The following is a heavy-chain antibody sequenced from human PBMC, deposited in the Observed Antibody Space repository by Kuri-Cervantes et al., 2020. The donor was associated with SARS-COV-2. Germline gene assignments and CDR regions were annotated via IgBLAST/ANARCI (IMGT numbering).Heavy chain of an antibody. CDR3: ARERGDGYNRDAFDI. D-gene: IGHD5-24*01. J-gene: IGHJ3*02. CDR2: IYYSGST. CDR1: GGSISSGDYY. Sequence: LRLSCTVSGGSISSGDYYWSWIRQPPGKGLEWIGYIYYSGSTYYNPSLKSRVTISVDTPKNQFSLKLSSVTAADTAVYYCARERGDGYNRDAFDIWGQGTMVTVSS. V-gene: IGHV4-30-4*01.